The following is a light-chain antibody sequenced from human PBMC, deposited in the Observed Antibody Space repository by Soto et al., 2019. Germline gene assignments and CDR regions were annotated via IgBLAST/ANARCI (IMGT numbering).Light chain of an antibody. Sequence: EIVMTQSPDTLSVSPGDTATLSCRASESVSHCLAWYQQKPGQPPRLLIYHASIRATGVPARFSGSGSGTEFTLTISSLQTEDFAVYYCQEYDKRPPWTFGQGTRVEIK. V-gene: IGKV3-15*01. CDR1: ESVSHC. CDR3: QEYDKRPPWT. J-gene: IGKJ1*01. CDR2: HAS.